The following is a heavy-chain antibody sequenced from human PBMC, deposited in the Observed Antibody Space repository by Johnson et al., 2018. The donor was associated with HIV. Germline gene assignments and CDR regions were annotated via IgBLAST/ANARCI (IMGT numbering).Heavy chain of an antibody. V-gene: IGHV3-23*04. CDR1: GFTFSSYV. CDR2: ITGRGDKT. J-gene: IGHJ3*02. CDR3: AKDRVVQSVGDAFDI. Sequence: VQLVESGGGLVQPGGSLRLSCVVAGFTFSSYVMTWVRQAPGMGQEWVFTITGRGDKTWFVFLVKFRFTFSRDKSNNTVFLQMNSLRAEDTALYYCAKDRVVQSVGDAFDIWGQGTMVTVSS. D-gene: IGHD2-15*01.